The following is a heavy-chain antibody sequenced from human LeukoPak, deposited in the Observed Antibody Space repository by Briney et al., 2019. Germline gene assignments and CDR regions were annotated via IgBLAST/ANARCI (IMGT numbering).Heavy chain of an antibody. V-gene: IGHV3-30*18. Sequence: QPGGSLRLSCAASGFTFSSYGMHWVRQAPGKGLEWVAVISYDGSNKYYADSVKGRFTISRDNSKNTLYLQMNSLRAEDTAVYYCAKAVRGVIIDYTFDYWGQGTLVTVSS. CDR2: ISYDGSNK. D-gene: IGHD3-10*01. CDR3: AKAVRGVIIDYTFDY. CDR1: GFTFSSYG. J-gene: IGHJ4*02.